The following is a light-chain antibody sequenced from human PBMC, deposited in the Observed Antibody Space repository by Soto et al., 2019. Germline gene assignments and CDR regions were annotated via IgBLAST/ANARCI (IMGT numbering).Light chain of an antibody. V-gene: IGKV3-15*01. CDR3: QQYNNWPPIT. CDR1: QSVSSSS. CDR2: DTS. J-gene: IGKJ5*01. Sequence: IVFTQSPGTLSLSPGERATLSCRASQSVSSSSLAWYQQKPGQARRLLIYDTSTRATGIPARFSGSGSGTEFTLTISSLQSEDFAVYYGQQYNNWPPITFGQGTRLEIK.